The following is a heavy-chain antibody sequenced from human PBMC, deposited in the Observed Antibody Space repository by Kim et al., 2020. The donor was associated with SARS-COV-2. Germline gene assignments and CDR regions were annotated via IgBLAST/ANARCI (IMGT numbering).Heavy chain of an antibody. CDR2: IYYTGTT. CDR1: GGSITSADHY. D-gene: IGHD1-26*01. Sequence: SETLSLTCTVSGGSITSADHYWNWIRQSPGKGLEWIGYIYYTGTTYYNPSLKSRVTMSIDASKNQFSLTLSSVTAADTAVYYCARSPLLPGFDSWGQGTLVSVSS. CDR3: ARSPLLPGFDS. V-gene: IGHV4-30-4*01. J-gene: IGHJ4*02.